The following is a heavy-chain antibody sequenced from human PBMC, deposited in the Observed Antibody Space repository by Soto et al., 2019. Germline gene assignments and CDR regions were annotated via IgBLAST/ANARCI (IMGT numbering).Heavy chain of an antibody. J-gene: IGHJ6*02. CDR2: IYPTGKT. D-gene: IGHD3-16*01. Sequence: SETLSLTCTVSGGSISSGGYSWSWIRQTPGKGLEWIGYIYPTGKTYYNPSLMNRATLSIDTSQDQFSLQLTSVTAADTAVYFCARAPPGPAPRWGVWGHGTTVTVSS. V-gene: IGHV4-30-2*01. CDR3: ARAPPGPAPRWGV. CDR1: GGSISSGGYS.